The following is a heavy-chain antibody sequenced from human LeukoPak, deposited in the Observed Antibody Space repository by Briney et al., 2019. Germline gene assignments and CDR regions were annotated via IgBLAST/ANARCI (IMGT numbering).Heavy chain of an antibody. D-gene: IGHD6-13*01. CDR3: ARALGIYSSSWREPLCYYYMDV. Sequence: ASVKVSCKASGYTFTSYYMHWVRQAPGQGLEWMGIINPSGGSTSYAQKFQGRVTMTRDTSTSTVYMELSSLRSEDTAVYYCARALGIYSSSWREPLCYYYMDVWGKGTTVTVSS. CDR2: INPSGGST. V-gene: IGHV1-46*03. J-gene: IGHJ6*03. CDR1: GYTFTSYY.